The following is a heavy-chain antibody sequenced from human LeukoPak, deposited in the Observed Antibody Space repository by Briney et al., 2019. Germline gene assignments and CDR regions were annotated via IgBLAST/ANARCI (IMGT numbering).Heavy chain of an antibody. D-gene: IGHD3-3*01. CDR2: IYHSGST. J-gene: IGHJ3*02. Sequence: SETLSLTCAVSGYSISSGYYWGWIRQPPGKGLEWIGSIYHSGSTYYNPSLKSRVTISVDTSKNQFSLKLSSVTAADTAVYYCARHRDYDFWSGYPDAFDICGQGTMVTVSS. CDR1: GYSISSGYY. V-gene: IGHV4-38-2*01. CDR3: ARHRDYDFWSGYPDAFDI.